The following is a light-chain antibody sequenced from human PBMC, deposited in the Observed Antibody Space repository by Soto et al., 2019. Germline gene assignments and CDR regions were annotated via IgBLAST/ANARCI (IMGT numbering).Light chain of an antibody. J-gene: IGKJ1*01. CDR3: HHYTSYSEA. CDR2: KAS. V-gene: IGKV1-5*03. Sequence: DIQMTQSPSTLSGSVGDRVTITCRASQTISSWLAWYQQKPGKAPKLLIYKASTLKSGVPSRFSGSGSGTEYTLTIISLQPDDFATYYCHHYTSYSEAFGQGTKVDIK. CDR1: QTISSW.